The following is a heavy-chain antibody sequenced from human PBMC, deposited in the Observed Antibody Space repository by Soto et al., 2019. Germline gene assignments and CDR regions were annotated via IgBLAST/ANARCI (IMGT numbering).Heavy chain of an antibody. D-gene: IGHD2-21*01. CDR2: LSYDGGNQ. V-gene: IGHV3-30-3*01. J-gene: IGHJ4*02. CDR3: ARGGHIGHFDF. CDR1: GFTFKTYA. Sequence: QVHLVESGGGVVQPGRSLRLSCAASGFTFKTYAMHWVRQAPGRGLEWVAVLSYDGGNQYHADSVKGRFTISRDNSKNTLYLPMTSLRTENTAVYYCARGGHIGHFDFWGQGTLVTVSS.